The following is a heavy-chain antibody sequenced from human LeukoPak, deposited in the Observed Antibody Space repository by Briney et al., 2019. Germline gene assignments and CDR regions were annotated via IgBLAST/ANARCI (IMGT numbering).Heavy chain of an antibody. V-gene: IGHV4-61*10. D-gene: IGHD1-14*01. CDR2: IYYSGST. CDR3: ARAPTIRGIFDY. J-gene: IGHJ4*02. Sequence: PSETLSLTCTVSGGSISSGSYYWSWIRQPAGKGLEWIGRIYYSGSTNYNPSLKSRVTISVDTSKNQFSLKLSSVTAADTAVYYCARAPTIRGIFDYWGQGTLVTVSS. CDR1: GGSISSGSYY.